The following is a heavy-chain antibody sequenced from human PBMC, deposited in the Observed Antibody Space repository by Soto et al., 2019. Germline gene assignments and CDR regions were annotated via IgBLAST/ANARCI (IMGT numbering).Heavy chain of an antibody. CDR1: GLSLSTSGVG. CDR2: IYWNDDK. Sequence: QITLKESGPTLVKPTQTLTLTCTFPGLSLSTSGVGVGWIRQPPGKALEWLALIYWNDDKRYSPSLKSRLTLTKDTSKNQVVLTMTNMDPVDTATYYCAHYDSSGYYNGNYYYYGMDVWGQGTTVTVSS. V-gene: IGHV2-5*01. CDR3: AHYDSSGYYNGNYYYYGMDV. J-gene: IGHJ6*02. D-gene: IGHD3-22*01.